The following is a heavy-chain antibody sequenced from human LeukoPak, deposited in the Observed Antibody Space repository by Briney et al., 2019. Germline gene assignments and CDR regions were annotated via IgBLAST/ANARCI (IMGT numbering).Heavy chain of an antibody. V-gene: IGHV3-48*01. CDR2: IISDSKNI. CDR3: ASPFDY. CDR1: GFPFNTYS. Sequence: PGGSSRLSCTASGFPFNTYSMNWVRQAAGEGPEWVSYIISDSKNIYYADFVKGRFTIFRRNAKNSRYLQVDRLKAEDTGVYYCASPFDYWGQGTLVTVSS. J-gene: IGHJ4*02.